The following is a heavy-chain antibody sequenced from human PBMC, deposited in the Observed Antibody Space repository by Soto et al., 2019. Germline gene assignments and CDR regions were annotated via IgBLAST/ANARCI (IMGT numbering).Heavy chain of an antibody. CDR2: IWYDGSNK. J-gene: IGHJ1*01. V-gene: IGHV3-33*01. CDR3: ARDGGGYCGGDCYSAEFFQH. D-gene: IGHD2-21*02. Sequence: SRYCAASGLSLSLGGLRWVRQAQGKELKWVAVIWYDGSNKYYADSVKGRFTISRDNSKNTLYLQMNSLRAEDTAVYYCARDGGGYCGGDCYSAEFFQHWGQGTLVTVSS. CDR1: GLSLSLGG.